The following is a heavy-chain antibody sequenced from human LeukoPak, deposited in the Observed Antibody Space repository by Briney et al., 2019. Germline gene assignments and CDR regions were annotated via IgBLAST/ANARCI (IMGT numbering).Heavy chain of an antibody. J-gene: IGHJ4*02. V-gene: IGHV3-49*03. CDR3: TRGAKRDPFDY. CDR2: IRSKAYGGTT. Sequence: GGSLRLSCTASGFTFGDYAMSWFRQAPGKGLEWVCFIRSKAYGGTTEYAASVKGRFTISRDDSKSIAYLQMNSLKTEDTAVYYCTRGAKRDPFDYWGQGTLVTVSS. CDR1: GFTFGDYA.